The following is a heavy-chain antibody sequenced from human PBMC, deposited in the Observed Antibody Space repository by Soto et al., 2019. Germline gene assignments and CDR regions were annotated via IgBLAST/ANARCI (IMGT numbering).Heavy chain of an antibody. Sequence: SETLSLTCTVSGTSVGNYYWSWIRQPAGKGLEWIGRIYSSGSPKYNPSLKSRVTTSLDTSKNQFSLKLSSVTAADTAVYYCTQGPYYNTSGWSDPWGHGTLVTVSS. V-gene: IGHV4-4*07. J-gene: IGHJ5*02. CDR3: TQGPYYNTSGWSDP. CDR1: GTSVGNYY. D-gene: IGHD3-16*01. CDR2: IYSSGSP.